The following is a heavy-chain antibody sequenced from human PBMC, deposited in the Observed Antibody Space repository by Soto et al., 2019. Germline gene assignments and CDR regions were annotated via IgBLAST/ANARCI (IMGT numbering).Heavy chain of an antibody. CDR1: GGSISSDSYY. J-gene: IGHJ5*02. CDR2: ISYSGST. CDR3: ARVPDR. Sequence: SETLSLTCTGSGGSISSDSYYWGWIRQSPEKGLEWIASISYSGSTYYNPSLKSRVTISVDRSKNQFSLKLSSVTAADTAVYYCARVPDRWGQGTLVTVSS. V-gene: IGHV4-39*07. D-gene: IGHD2-2*01.